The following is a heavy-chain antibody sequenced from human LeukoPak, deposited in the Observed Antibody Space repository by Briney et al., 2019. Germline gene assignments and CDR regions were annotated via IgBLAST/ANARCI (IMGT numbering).Heavy chain of an antibody. CDR1: GGSISSYY. J-gene: IGHJ6*03. CDR2: IYYSGST. Sequence: SETLSLTCTVSGGSISSYYWSWIRQPPGKGLEWIGYIYYSGSTNYKPSLKSRVPISVDTSKNQFSLKLSSVTAADTAVYYCASSYSNYYYYYMDVWGKGTTVTVSS. V-gene: IGHV4-59*01. CDR3: ASSYSNYYYYYMDV. D-gene: IGHD1-26*01.